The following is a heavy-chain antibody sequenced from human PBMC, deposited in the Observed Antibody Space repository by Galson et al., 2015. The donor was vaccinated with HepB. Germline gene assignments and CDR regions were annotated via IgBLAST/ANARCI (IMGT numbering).Heavy chain of an antibody. CDR3: ARGVLLWDGPDY. CDR2: FDPEDGET. CDR1: GYTLTKLS. V-gene: IGHV1-24*01. J-gene: IGHJ4*02. D-gene: IGHD3-10*01. Sequence: SVKVSCKVSGYTLTKLSMHWVRQAPGKGLEWMGGFDPEDGETIYAQKFQGRLTMTRDTSTSTVFMELSSLRSEDTAVYHCARGVLLWDGPDYWGQGTLVTVSS.